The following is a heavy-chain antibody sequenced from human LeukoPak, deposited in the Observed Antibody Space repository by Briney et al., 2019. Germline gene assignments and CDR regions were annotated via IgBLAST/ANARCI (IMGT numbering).Heavy chain of an antibody. CDR2: IIPMFRKG. V-gene: IGHV1-69*13. J-gene: IGHJ5*02. CDR3: ARVRLTAEALTWFEH. D-gene: IGHD2-21*02. CDR1: GDTFRNYA. Sequence: SVKVSCKASGDTFRNYAINWVRQAPGQGLEWMGMIIPMFRKGNYTEKFQDRVTITADESTSTVYVELSSLRFEDTAVYYCARVRLTAEALTWFEHWGRGTLVTVSS.